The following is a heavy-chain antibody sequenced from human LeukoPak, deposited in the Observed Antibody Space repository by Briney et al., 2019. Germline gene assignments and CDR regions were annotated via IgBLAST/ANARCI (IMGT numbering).Heavy chain of an antibody. CDR3: ARAVGYSYGYYMDV. D-gene: IGHD5-18*01. J-gene: IGHJ6*03. Sequence: GGSLRLSCAASGFTFSSYGMSWVRQAPGKGLEWVSYISSSGSTIYYADSVKGRFTISRDNAKNSLYLQMNSLRAEDTAVYYCARAVGYSYGYYMDVWGKGTTVTISS. CDR2: ISSSGSTI. CDR1: GFTFSSYG. V-gene: IGHV3-48*04.